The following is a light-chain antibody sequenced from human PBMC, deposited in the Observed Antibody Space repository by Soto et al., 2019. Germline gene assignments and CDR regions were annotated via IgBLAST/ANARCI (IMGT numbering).Light chain of an antibody. Sequence: QSALTQPPSASGSPGRSVTISCTGTSSDVGGYDYVSWFQQHPGKAPKLIIYEVTKRPSGVPDRFSASKSGNTASLTVSGLQAEDEADYYCSSYTSSSTLVFGGGTKVTVL. CDR2: EVT. CDR1: SSDVGGYDY. V-gene: IGLV2-8*01. CDR3: SSYTSSSTLV. J-gene: IGLJ2*01.